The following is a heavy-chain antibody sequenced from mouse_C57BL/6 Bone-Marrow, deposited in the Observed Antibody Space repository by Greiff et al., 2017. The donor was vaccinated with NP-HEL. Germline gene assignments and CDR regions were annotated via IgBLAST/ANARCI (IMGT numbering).Heavy chain of an antibody. D-gene: IGHD3-2*02. CDR2: FHPYNDDT. CDR3: ARPSLDSSGRAWFAY. CDR1: GYTFTTYP. Sequence: QVQLKESGAELVKPGASVKMSCKASGYTFTTYPIEWMKQNHGKSLEWIGNFHPYNDDTKYNEKFKGKATLTVEKSSSTVYLELSRLTSDDSAVYYCARPSLDSSGRAWFAYWGQGTLVTVSA. V-gene: IGHV1-47*01. J-gene: IGHJ3*01.